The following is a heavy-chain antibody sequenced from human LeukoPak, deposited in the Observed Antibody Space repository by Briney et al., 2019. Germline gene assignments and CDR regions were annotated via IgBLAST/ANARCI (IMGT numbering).Heavy chain of an antibody. Sequence: GSLRLSCAASGFTFSSYAMHWVRQAPGKGLEWVAVISYDGSNKYYADSVKGRFTISRDNSKNTLYLQMNSLRAEDTAVYYCARVMNYDFWSGPFDYWGQGTLVTVSS. V-gene: IGHV3-30-3*01. CDR2: ISYDGSNK. D-gene: IGHD3-3*01. CDR3: ARVMNYDFWSGPFDY. J-gene: IGHJ4*02. CDR1: GFTFSSYA.